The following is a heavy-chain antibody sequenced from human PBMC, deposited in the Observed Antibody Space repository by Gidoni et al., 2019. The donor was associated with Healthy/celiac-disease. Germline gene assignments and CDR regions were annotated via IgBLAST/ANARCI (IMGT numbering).Heavy chain of an antibody. CDR1: GPSFSGYY. Sequence: QVQLQQWGAGLVKPSETLSLTCAMSGPSFSGYYWSWIRQSPGRGLEWIAEITHTGSTNYKPSLRSRVTISVDASKNQFSLQLSSVTAADTAVYYCARGRYHDSSGFPYWGQGTLVTVSS. J-gene: IGHJ4*02. V-gene: IGHV4-34*01. CDR3: ARGRYHDSSGFPY. D-gene: IGHD3-22*01. CDR2: ITHTGST.